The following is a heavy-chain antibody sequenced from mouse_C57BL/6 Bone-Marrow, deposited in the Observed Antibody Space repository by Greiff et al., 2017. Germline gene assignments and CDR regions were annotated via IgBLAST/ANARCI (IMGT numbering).Heavy chain of an antibody. CDR1: GFTFSSYA. V-gene: IGHV5-9-1*02. J-gene: IGHJ1*03. CDR3: TRELYYGNPHWYFDV. Sequence: EVQLVESGEGLVKPGGSLKLSCAASGFTFSSYAMSWVRQTPEKRLEWVAYISSGGDYFYYADTVKGRFTISRDNARDALYLQMSSLKSEDTAMYYCTRELYYGNPHWYFDVWGTGNTDTGSS. CDR2: ISSGGDYF. D-gene: IGHD2-1*01.